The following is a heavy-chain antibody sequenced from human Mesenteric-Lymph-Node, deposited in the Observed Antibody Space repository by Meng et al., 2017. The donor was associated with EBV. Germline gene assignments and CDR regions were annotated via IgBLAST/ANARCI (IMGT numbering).Heavy chain of an antibody. D-gene: IGHD5-12*01. CDR3: ARVPLVRYSGYDYFDY. CDR2: INHSGYT. V-gene: IGHV4-34*01. J-gene: IGHJ4*02. Sequence: QGQLQHGGVGRLRPSETLSPTGTVYGGSFSAYYWSWIRQPPGKGLEWIGEINHSGYTNYNPSLQSRVTISVDTSKNHFSLKLRSVSAADTAVYYCARVPLVRYSGYDYFDYWGQGTLVTVSS. CDR1: GGSFSAYY.